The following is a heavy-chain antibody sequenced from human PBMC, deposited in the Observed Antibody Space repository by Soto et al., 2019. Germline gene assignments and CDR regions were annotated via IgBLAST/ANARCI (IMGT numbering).Heavy chain of an antibody. Sequence: SLRLSCTVSGFMFEDFAMHWVRQAPGQDLEWVSGINWNGVNKGYAESVLGRFTISRDNAKKSLYLDMNYLRPEDTALYFCAKDVDRLGELWGYFQSWGQGTMVTVSS. J-gene: IGHJ1*01. CDR1: GFMFEDFA. D-gene: IGHD3-16*01. CDR2: INWNGVNK. CDR3: AKDVDRLGELWGYFQS. V-gene: IGHV3-9*01.